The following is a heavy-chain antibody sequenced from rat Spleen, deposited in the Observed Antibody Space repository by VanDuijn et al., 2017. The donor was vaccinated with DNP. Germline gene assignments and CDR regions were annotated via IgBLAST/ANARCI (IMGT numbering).Heavy chain of an antibody. D-gene: IGHD1-11*01. Sequence: EVQLVESGGGLVRPGRSLKLSCAASGFTFSNYDMAWVRQAPTKGLEWVASISTSGGSTYYRDSVKGRFTVSRDNAKSTLYLQMDSLRSEDPATYYCARTTVLDYWGQGVMVTVSS. CDR3: ARTTVLDY. V-gene: IGHV5-27*01. CDR2: ISTSGGST. J-gene: IGHJ2*01. CDR1: GFTFSNYD.